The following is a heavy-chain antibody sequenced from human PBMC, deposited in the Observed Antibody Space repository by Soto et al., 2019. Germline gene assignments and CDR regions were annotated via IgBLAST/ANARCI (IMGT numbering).Heavy chain of an antibody. Sequence: QVQLVQSGAAGKKTGASVNVSCKASGYTFTSYGISWVRQAPGQGLEWMGWISAYNGNTNYAQKLQGRVTMTTDTSTSTAYIEMRSLRSDDTAVSYCARDLGYGDFNPFDYWCQGTLVTVSS. CDR3: ARDLGYGDFNPFDY. CDR2: ISAYNGNT. J-gene: IGHJ4*02. V-gene: IGHV1-18*01. D-gene: IGHD4-17*01. CDR1: GYTFTSYG.